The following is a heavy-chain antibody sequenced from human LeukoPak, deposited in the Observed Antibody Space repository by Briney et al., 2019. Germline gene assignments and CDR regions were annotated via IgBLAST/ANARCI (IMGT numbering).Heavy chain of an antibody. V-gene: IGHV3-30*04. D-gene: IGHD3-10*01. Sequence: PGRSLRLSCAASGFTFSSYAMHWVRQAPGKGLEWVAVISYDGSNKYYADSVKGQFTISRDNSKNTLYLQMNSLRAEDTAVYYCARDQWSSGRLDLDYWGQGTLVTVSS. CDR2: ISYDGSNK. CDR1: GFTFSSYA. CDR3: ARDQWSSGRLDLDY. J-gene: IGHJ4*02.